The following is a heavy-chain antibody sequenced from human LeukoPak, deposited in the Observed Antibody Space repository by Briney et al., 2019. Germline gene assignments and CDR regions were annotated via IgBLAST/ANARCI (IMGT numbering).Heavy chain of an antibody. CDR2: IYHSGST. V-gene: IGHV4-38-2*02. J-gene: IGHJ6*04. CDR1: GYSISSGYY. CDR3: ARGYCSSTSCFMDV. Sequence: SETLSLTCTVSGYSISSGYYWGWIRQPPGKGLEWIGSIYHSGSTYYNPSLKSRVTISVDTSKNQFSLKLSSVTAADTAVYYCARGYCSSTSCFMDVWGKGTTVTVSS. D-gene: IGHD2-2*01.